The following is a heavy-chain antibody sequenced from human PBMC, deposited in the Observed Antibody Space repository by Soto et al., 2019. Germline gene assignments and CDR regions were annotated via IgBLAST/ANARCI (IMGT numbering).Heavy chain of an antibody. D-gene: IGHD6-19*01. CDR2: IIPIFGTA. J-gene: IGHJ5*02. CDR1: GGTFSSYA. CDR3: ARGAQGSGWYSGWFDP. Sequence: QVQLVQSGGEVKKPGSSVKVSCKASGGTFSSYAISWVRQAPGQGLEWRGGIIPIFGTANYAQKFQGRVTITADESTSTAYMELSSLRSEAKAVYYCARGAQGSGWYSGWFDPWGQGTLVTVSS. V-gene: IGHV1-69*01.